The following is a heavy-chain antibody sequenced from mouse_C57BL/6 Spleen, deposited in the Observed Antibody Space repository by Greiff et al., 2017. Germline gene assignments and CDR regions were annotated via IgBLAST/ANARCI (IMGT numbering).Heavy chain of an antibody. V-gene: IGHV5-6*01. J-gene: IGHJ2*01. CDR3: ARPPPEPGVYYFDY. Sequence: EVQRVESGGDLVKPGGSLKLSCAASGFTFSSYGMSWVRQTPDKRLEWVATISSGGSYTYYPDSVKGRFTISRDNAKNTLYLQMSSLKSEDTAKYYGARPPPEPGVYYFDYWGQGTTLTVSS. CDR1: GFTFSSYG. CDR2: ISSGGSYT.